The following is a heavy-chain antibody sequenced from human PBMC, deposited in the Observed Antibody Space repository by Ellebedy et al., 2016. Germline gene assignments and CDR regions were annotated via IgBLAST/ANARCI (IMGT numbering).Heavy chain of an antibody. V-gene: IGHV5-51*01. J-gene: IGHJ4*02. D-gene: IGHD2-15*01. CDR3: ARRYCSGSSCYSSLDY. Sequence: GESLKISCKGSGFIFTSYWIGWVRQMPGKGLEWMGIIYPGDSDTRYSPSFQGQVTISADKSISTAYLQWSSLKASDTAMYYCARRYCSGSSCYSSLDYWGQGTLVTVSS. CDR2: IYPGDSDT. CDR1: GFIFTSYW.